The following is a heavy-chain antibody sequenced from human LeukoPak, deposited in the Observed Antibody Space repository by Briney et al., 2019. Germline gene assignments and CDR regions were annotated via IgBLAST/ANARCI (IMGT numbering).Heavy chain of an antibody. CDR2: IYHSGST. CDR3: ARDGMATIRNWFDP. Sequence: SETLSLTCAVSGYSISSGYYWGWIRPPPGKGLEWIGSIYHSGSTYYNPSLKSRVTISVDTSKNQFSLKLSSVTAADTAVYYCARDGMATIRNWFDPWGQGTLVTVSS. J-gene: IGHJ5*02. D-gene: IGHD5-12*01. V-gene: IGHV4-38-2*02. CDR1: GYSISSGYY.